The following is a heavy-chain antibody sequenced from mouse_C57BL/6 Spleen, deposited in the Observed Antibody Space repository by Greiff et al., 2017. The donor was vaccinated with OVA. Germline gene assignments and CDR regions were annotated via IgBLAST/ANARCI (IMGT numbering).Heavy chain of an antibody. V-gene: IGHV1-59*01. CDR2: IDPSDSYT. CDR3: ARRGSGYVPYFDY. Sequence: VKLQQPGAELVRPGTSVKLSCKASGYTFTSYWMHWVKQRPGQGLEWIGVIDPSDSYTNYNQKFKGKATLTVDTSSSTAYMQLSSLTSEDSAVYYCARRGSGYVPYFDYWGQGTTLTVSS. CDR1: GYTFTSYW. D-gene: IGHD3-2*02. J-gene: IGHJ2*01.